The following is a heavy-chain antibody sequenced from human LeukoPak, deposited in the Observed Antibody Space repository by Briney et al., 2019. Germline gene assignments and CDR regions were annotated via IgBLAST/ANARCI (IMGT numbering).Heavy chain of an antibody. CDR3: ARVRDGSGSYYPFDY. J-gene: IGHJ4*02. Sequence: ASVKVSCKASGYTFTGYYMHWVRQAPGQGLEWMGWINPNSGGTNYAQKFQGRLTMTRDTSISTAYMELSRLRSDDTAVYYCARVRDGSGSYYPFDYWGQGTLVTVSS. V-gene: IGHV1-2*02. CDR1: GYTFTGYY. CDR2: INPNSGGT. D-gene: IGHD3-10*01.